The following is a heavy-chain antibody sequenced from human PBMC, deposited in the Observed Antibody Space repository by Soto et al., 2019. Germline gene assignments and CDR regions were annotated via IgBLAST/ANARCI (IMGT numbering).Heavy chain of an antibody. V-gene: IGHV4-30-2*01. CDR3: ARVPGP. CDR1: GCAVSSGGYS. J-gene: IGHJ5*02. Sequence: SETRSLDRALGGCAVSSGGYSWSWIRQPPGKGLEWIGYIYHSGSTYYNPSLKSRVTISVDRSKNQFSLKLSSVTAADTAVYYRARVPGPWGQGTLVTVSS. D-gene: IGHD7-27*01. CDR2: IYHSGST.